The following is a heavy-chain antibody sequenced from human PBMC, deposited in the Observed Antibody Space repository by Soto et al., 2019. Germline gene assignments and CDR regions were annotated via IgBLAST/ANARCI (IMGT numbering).Heavy chain of an antibody. D-gene: IGHD6-19*01. Sequence: QVQLVESGGGVVQAGGSLGLSCTASEFTFSTYGMHWVRQAPGKGPEWVAVMSHDGSHKAFLDSVKGRFIISRDNSKNTLYLQMNSLRPDDTAVYYCARLPRSGWDHYYYGMDVWGQGTTVIVSS. CDR2: MSHDGSHK. V-gene: IGHV3-30*03. CDR1: EFTFSTYG. J-gene: IGHJ6*02. CDR3: ARLPRSGWDHYYYGMDV.